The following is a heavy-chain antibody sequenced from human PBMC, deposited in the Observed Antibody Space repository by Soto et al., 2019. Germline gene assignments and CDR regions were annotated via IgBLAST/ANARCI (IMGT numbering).Heavy chain of an antibody. D-gene: IGHD2-2*01. J-gene: IGHJ6*02. CDR1: GGTFSSYA. CDR2: IIPIFGTA. Sequence: GASVKVSCKASGGTFSSYAISWVRQAPGQGLEWMGGIIPIFGTANYAQKFQGRVTITADESTSTAYMELSSLRSEDTAVYYCASGVIVVVPAAHNYYYYGMDVWGQGTTVTVSS. CDR3: ASGVIVVVPAAHNYYYYGMDV. V-gene: IGHV1-69*13.